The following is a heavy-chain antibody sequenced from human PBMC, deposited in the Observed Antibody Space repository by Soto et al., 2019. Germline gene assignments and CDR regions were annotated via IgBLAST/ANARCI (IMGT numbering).Heavy chain of an antibody. CDR3: AKDRRAGGNYGFYSDF. CDR1: GFTFSSYG. D-gene: IGHD1-7*01. CDR2: SSATGAGT. J-gene: IGHJ4*02. Sequence: EVQLLESGGGLVQPGGSLRLSCAAPGFTFSSYGMTWVRQAPGKGLEWVSFSSATGAGTYYADSVKGRFTISRDNSKNTKYLQMNSLRAADTAVYYCAKDRRAGGNYGFYSDFWGQGALVIVSS. V-gene: IGHV3-23*01.